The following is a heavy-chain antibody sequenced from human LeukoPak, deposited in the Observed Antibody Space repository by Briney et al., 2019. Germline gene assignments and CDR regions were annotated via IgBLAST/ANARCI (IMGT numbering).Heavy chain of an antibody. V-gene: IGHV3-21*01. Sequence: PGGSLGLSCAASGFTFSSYSMNWVRQAPGKGLEWVSSISSSSSYIYYADSVKGRFTISRDNAKHTLYLEMNSLRADDTAVSYCARVGLYGYNDHWGQGTLVTVSS. CDR1: GFTFSSYS. CDR2: ISSSSSYI. D-gene: IGHD5-24*01. CDR3: ARVGLYGYNDH. J-gene: IGHJ4*02.